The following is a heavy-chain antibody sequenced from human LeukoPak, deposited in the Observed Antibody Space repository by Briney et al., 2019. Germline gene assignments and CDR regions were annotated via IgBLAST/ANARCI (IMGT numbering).Heavy chain of an antibody. V-gene: IGHV3-30*02. Sequence: PGGSLRLSCAASGFTFSNFGIHWVRQTPGKGLEWVAFTRYDGSNKYYADSVKGRFTIFRDNSKNTLYLQMNSLRAEDTAVYFCAQDLGTHSSSFYFDYWGQGTLVTVSS. J-gene: IGHJ4*02. CDR3: AQDLGTHSSSFYFDY. CDR2: TRYDGSNK. D-gene: IGHD6-6*01. CDR1: GFTFSNFG.